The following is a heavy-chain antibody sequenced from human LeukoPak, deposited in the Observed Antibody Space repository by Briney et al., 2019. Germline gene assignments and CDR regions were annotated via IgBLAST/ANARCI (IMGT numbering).Heavy chain of an antibody. V-gene: IGHV1-2*06. Sequence: ASVKVSCKASGYTFTGHYMHWVRQAPGQGLEWMGRINPNSGGTNYAQKFQGRDTMTRDTSISTAYMELSRLRSDDTAVYHCARVVYYYDSSGYEYWGQGTLVTVSS. CDR1: GYTFTGHY. CDR2: INPNSGGT. CDR3: ARVVYYYDSSGYEY. J-gene: IGHJ4*02. D-gene: IGHD3-22*01.